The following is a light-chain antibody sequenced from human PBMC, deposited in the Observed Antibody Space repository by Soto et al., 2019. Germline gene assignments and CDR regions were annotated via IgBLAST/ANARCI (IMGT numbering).Light chain of an antibody. CDR3: MQALQTPT. J-gene: IGKJ2*01. CDR1: QSLLHSNGYNY. V-gene: IGKV2-28*01. Sequence: DIVMTQSPLSLPVTPGEPASISCGSSQSLLHSNGYNYLDWYLQKPGQSPQLLIYLGSNRASGVPDRFSGSGSGTDFTLKISRVEAEDVGVYYCMQALQTPTFGQGTKVDIK. CDR2: LGS.